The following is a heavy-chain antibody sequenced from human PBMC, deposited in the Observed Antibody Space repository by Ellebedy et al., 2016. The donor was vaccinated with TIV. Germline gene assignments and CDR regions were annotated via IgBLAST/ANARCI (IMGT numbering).Heavy chain of an antibody. D-gene: IGHD2-2*01. CDR1: GGSISSSPYH. Sequence: MPSETLSLTCTVSGGSISSSPYHLGWIRKPPAKGLEWLGCISYSGGTYYSPSLKSRVTISVDTSKKHFSLKLSSVTAADTAVYYCGWDCSSTSCHRGYWGRGTLVTVSS. J-gene: IGHJ4*02. CDR3: GWDCSSTSCHRGY. V-gene: IGHV4-39*02. CDR2: ISYSGGT.